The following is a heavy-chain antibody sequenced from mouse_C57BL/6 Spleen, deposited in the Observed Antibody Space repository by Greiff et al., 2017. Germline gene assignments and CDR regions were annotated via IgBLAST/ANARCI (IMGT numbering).Heavy chain of an antibody. CDR3: ASFYYGNAWFAY. Sequence: QVQLQQSGPELVKPGASVKISCKASGYSFTSYYIHWVKQRPGQGLEWIGWIYPGSGNTKYNEKFKGKATLTADTSSSTAYMQLSSLTSEDSAVYYCASFYYGNAWFAYWGQGTLVTVSA. CDR1: GYSFTSYY. CDR2: IYPGSGNT. V-gene: IGHV1-66*01. D-gene: IGHD2-1*01. J-gene: IGHJ3*01.